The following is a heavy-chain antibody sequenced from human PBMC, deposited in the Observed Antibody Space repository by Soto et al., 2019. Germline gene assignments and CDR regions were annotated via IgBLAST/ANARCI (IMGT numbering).Heavy chain of an antibody. J-gene: IGHJ4*02. CDR2: INSDGSAT. CDR3: ARGYSSGPDY. CDR1: GFTFSDHW. V-gene: IGHV3-74*01. D-gene: IGHD6-19*01. Sequence: GGSLRLSCAASGFTFSDHWMHWVRQVPGKGLVWVARINSDGSATTYADSVKGRFTISRANARNTLYLQMDSLRAGDTALYYCARGYSSGPDYWGQGTLVTVSS.